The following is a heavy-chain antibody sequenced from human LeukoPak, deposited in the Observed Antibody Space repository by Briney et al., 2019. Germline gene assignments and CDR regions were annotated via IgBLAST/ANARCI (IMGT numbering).Heavy chain of an antibody. Sequence: PSETLSLTCTVSGGSISSYYWSWLRQPPGKGLEWIGYIYYSGSTNYNPSLKSRVTISVDTSKNQFSLKLSSVTAADTAVYYCARGQQDSISGFDYWGQGTLVTVSS. CDR1: GGSISSYY. D-gene: IGHD3-22*01. CDR3: ARGQQDSISGFDY. J-gene: IGHJ4*02. V-gene: IGHV4-59*01. CDR2: IYYSGST.